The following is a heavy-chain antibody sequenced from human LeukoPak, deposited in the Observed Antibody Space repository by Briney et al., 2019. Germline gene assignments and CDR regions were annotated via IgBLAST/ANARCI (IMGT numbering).Heavy chain of an antibody. CDR1: GGSISSGGYY. D-gene: IGHD3-22*01. Sequence: PSQTLSLTCTVSGGSISSGGYYWSWIRQHPGKGLEWIGYIYYSGSTYYNPSLKSRVTISVDTSKNQFSLKLSSVTAADTAVYYCARRVVYDSSGYYVRTTAADAFDIWGQGTMVTVSS. V-gene: IGHV4-31*03. CDR2: IYYSGST. CDR3: ARRVVYDSSGYYVRTTAADAFDI. J-gene: IGHJ3*02.